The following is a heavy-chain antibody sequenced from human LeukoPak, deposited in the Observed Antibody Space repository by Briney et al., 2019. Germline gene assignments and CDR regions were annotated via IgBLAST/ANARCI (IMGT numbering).Heavy chain of an antibody. V-gene: IGHV1-69*04. CDR3: ARFDTYYYGSGSYSDNDY. CDR1: GGTFSSYA. D-gene: IGHD3-10*01. CDR2: IIPILGIA. J-gene: IGHJ4*02. Sequence: SVKVSCKASGGTFSSYAISWVRQAPGQGLEWMGRIIPILGIANYAQKFQGRVTITADKSTSTAYMELSSLRSEDTAVYYCARFDTYYYGSGSYSDNDYWGQGTLVTVSS.